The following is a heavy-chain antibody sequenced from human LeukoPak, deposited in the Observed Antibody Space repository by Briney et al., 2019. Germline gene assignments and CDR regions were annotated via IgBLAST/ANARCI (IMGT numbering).Heavy chain of an antibody. CDR3: AKQTSGRDSSPDY. CDR1: GFTFSSYG. V-gene: IGHV3-30*02. J-gene: IGHJ4*02. Sequence: GGSLRLSCAASGFTFSSYGMHWVRQAPGKGLEWVSFIRYDGSNEYYADSVRGRFTISRDNSKNTLYLQMNSLGAEDTAVYYCAKQTSGRDSSPDYWGQGTLVTVSS. CDR2: IRYDGSNE. D-gene: IGHD6-13*01.